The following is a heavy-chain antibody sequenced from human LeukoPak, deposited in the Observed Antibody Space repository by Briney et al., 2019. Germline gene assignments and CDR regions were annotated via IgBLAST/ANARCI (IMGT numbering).Heavy chain of an antibody. Sequence: GESLKISCKGSGYSFTNYWIGWVRQMPGKGLVWMGIICPGDSDTKYSPSFQGQVTISADKSINSAYLQWSSLKASDTAMYYCARQYGSGSYDYWGQGTLVTVSS. CDR1: GYSFTNYW. CDR2: ICPGDSDT. J-gene: IGHJ4*02. D-gene: IGHD3-10*01. CDR3: ARQYGSGSYDY. V-gene: IGHV5-51*01.